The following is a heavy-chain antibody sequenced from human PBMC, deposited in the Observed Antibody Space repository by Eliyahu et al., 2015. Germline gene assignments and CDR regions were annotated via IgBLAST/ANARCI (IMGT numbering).Heavy chain of an antibody. V-gene: IGHV4-59*01. CDR1: GXSINSYY. CDR2: IYYNGST. Sequence: QVQLQESGPGLVKPSETLSLTCTXSGXSINSYYWSWXRQPPGKGLEWIGYIYYNGSTNYNPSLKSRATISVDTSKNQFSLKLSSVTAADTAVYYCARDSSGWYGAIDYWGQGTLVTVSS. J-gene: IGHJ4*02. CDR3: ARDSSGWYGAIDY. D-gene: IGHD6-19*01.